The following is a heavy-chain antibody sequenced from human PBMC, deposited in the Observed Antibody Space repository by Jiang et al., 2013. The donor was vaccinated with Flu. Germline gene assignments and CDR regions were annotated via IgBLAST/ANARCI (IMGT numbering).Heavy chain of an antibody. V-gene: IGHV5-51*01. CDR2: IYPGDSDT. D-gene: IGHD3-10*01. CDR3: ASRAYGSGIYYIDY. Sequence: GAEVKKPGESLKISCKGSGYSFTKYWIGWVRQMPGKGLEWMGIIYPGDSDTRYSPSFQGQVTISADKSISTAYLQWSTLRASDTAMYFCASRAYGSGIYYIDYWGQGTLVTVSS. CDR1: GYSFTKYW. J-gene: IGHJ4*02.